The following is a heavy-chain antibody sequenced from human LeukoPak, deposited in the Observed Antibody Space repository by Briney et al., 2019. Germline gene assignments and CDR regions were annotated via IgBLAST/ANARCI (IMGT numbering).Heavy chain of an antibody. CDR3: ARVDYGDYGFDY. V-gene: IGHV3-66*01. J-gene: IGHJ4*01. CDR2: IYSGGST. D-gene: IGHD4-17*01. CDR1: GFTVSSNY. Sequence: GGSLRFSCSGSGFTVSSNYMSRVRQAPGLGLGWVSVIYSGGSTYSADSVKCRFTISRDNFKNTLYVQMNIMRAEDTAVYYCARVDYGDYGFDYWGQEPWSPSPQ.